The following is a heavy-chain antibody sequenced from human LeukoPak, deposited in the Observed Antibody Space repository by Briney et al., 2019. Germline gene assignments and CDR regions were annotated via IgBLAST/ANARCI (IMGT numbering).Heavy chain of an antibody. D-gene: IGHD1/OR15-1a*01. CDR3: GRISINANNALDV. J-gene: IGHJ6*02. V-gene: IGHV3-72*01. Sequence: GGSQRLSCAASGFKFSDHYIDWVRQAPGKGLEWVGRSRNKASSYTTEYAASVEGRFTISRDLSETSLSLQINTPRTQDTAVYYCGRISINANNALDVWGQGTTVTVSS. CDR1: GFKFSDHY. CDR2: SRNKASSYTT.